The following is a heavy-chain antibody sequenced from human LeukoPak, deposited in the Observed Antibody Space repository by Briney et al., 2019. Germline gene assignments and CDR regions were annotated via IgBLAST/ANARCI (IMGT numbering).Heavy chain of an antibody. CDR3: AKGFDDFWSGYSFDY. CDR1: GFTFSSYA. Sequence: PGGSLRLSCAASGFTFSSYAMSWVRQAPGKGLEWVSAISGSGGSTYYADSVKGRFTISRDNSKNTLYLQMNSLRAEDTAVYYCAKGFDDFWSGYSFDYWGQGTLVTVSS. CDR2: ISGSGGST. D-gene: IGHD3-3*01. J-gene: IGHJ4*02. V-gene: IGHV3-23*01.